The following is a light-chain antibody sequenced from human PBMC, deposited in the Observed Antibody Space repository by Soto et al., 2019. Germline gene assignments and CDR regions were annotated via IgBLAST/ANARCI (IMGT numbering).Light chain of an antibody. CDR2: KES. CDR1: QTISSW. V-gene: IGKV1-5*03. CDR3: QHYNSYPEA. Sequence: DIQMTQSPSALSGSVGYRVTITCRAIQTISSWLAWYQQKPGKAPQLLIYKESTLKGGVTSRFSGSGSGTEFTLTISRLQPDDFATYYCQHYNSYPEAFGQGTKVDI. J-gene: IGKJ1*01.